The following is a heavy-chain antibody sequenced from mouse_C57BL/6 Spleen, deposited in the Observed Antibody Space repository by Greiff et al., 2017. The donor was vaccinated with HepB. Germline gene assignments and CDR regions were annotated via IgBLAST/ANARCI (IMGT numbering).Heavy chain of an antibody. CDR1: GYTFTSYD. Sequence: VKLQQSGPELVKPGASVKLSCKASGYTFTSYDINWVKQRPGQGLEWIGWIYPRDGSTKYNEKFKGKATLTVDTSSSTAYMELHSLTSEDSAVYFCARYGYYGSSYWFAYWGQGTLVTVSA. J-gene: IGHJ3*01. CDR3: ARYGYYGSSYWFAY. CDR2: IYPRDGST. D-gene: IGHD1-1*01. V-gene: IGHV1-85*01.